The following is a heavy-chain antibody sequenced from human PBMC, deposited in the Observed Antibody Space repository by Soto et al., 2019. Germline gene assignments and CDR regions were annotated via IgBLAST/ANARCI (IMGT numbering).Heavy chain of an antibody. J-gene: IGHJ4*02. CDR1: GFTFSDYY. V-gene: IGHV3-72*01. Sequence: GSLRLCCAASGFTFSDYYMDGVGQAPWGGLEWVCRGGKKANSHTTEYAGSVKGRFTISREDSKNSLSLQMNSLKSQDKAVYYCARGHHAFDYWGQGT. CDR3: ARGHHAFDY. CDR2: GGKKANSHTT.